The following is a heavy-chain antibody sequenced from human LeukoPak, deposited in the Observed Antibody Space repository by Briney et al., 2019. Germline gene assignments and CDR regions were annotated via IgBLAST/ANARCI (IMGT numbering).Heavy chain of an antibody. CDR3: AKDIGDTAMVDY. Sequence: GGSLRLSCAASGFTFDDYAMHWVRRAPGKGLEWVSLISGDGGSTYYADSVKGRFTISRDNSKNSLYLQMNSLRTEDTALYYCAKDIGDTAMVDYWGQGTLVTVSS. J-gene: IGHJ4*02. V-gene: IGHV3-43*02. CDR2: ISGDGGST. D-gene: IGHD5-18*01. CDR1: GFTFDDYA.